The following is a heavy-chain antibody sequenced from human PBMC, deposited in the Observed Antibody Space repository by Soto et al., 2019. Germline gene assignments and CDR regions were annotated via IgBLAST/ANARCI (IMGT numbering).Heavy chain of an antibody. CDR2: IYHGGST. Sequence: GPASGRVNPSQTRPFTAPSPGAPITVVGNSWGGFRQPPGKGLGWMGYIYHGGSTTYNLPLKSRVTISVDRSKNQFSLKLSSVTAADTAVYYCAGGPGVARNYWGQGTLVTVSS. D-gene: IGHD5-12*01. J-gene: IGHJ4*02. CDR3: AGGPGVARNY. CDR1: GAPITVVGNS. V-gene: IGHV4-30-2*01.